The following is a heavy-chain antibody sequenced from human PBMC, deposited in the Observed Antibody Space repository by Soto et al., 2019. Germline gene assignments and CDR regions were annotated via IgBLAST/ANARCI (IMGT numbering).Heavy chain of an antibody. CDR1: GGSIRTSDW. V-gene: IGHV4-4*02. Sequence: QVQLQESGPGLVRPSGTLSLTCTVSGGSIRTSDWWTWVRQPPGKGPEWIGEVYHSGATSYNPSLNSRVPMSVDKFKNQFSLKLNSVTAADTAVYYCARQDTAMAAYDSWGQGTLVTVSS. J-gene: IGHJ4*02. D-gene: IGHD5-18*01. CDR3: ARQDTAMAAYDS. CDR2: VYHSGAT.